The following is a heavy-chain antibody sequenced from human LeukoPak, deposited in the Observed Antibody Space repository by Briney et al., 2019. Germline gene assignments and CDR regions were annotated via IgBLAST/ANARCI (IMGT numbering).Heavy chain of an antibody. CDR3: AREYDCSSGCGSCSN. CDR2: IKQDESEK. CDR1: GFTFSSYW. D-gene: IGHD2-15*01. V-gene: IGHV3-7*01. Sequence: PGGSLRLSCAASGFTFSSYWMSWVRQAPGKGLEWVANIKQDESEKYYVDSVKGRFTISRDNAKNSLYLQMNSLRAEDTAVYYCAREYDCSSGCGSCSNWGQGTLVTVSS. J-gene: IGHJ4*02.